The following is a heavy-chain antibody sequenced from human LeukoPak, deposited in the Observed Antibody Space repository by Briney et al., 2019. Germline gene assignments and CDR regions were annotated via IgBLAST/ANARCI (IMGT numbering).Heavy chain of an antibody. V-gene: IGHV4-61*05. J-gene: IGHJ5*02. CDR1: GGSISSTTYY. Sequence: SETLSLTCTVSGGSISSTTYYWSWIRQPPGKGLEWIGYIYYSGSTNYNPSLKSRVTISVDTSKNQFSLKLSSVTAADTAVYYCARGPVTNRSHYYGRSIRQYNWFDPWGQGTLVTVSS. CDR3: ARGPVTNRSHYYGRSIRQYNWFDP. D-gene: IGHD3-3*01. CDR2: IYYSGST.